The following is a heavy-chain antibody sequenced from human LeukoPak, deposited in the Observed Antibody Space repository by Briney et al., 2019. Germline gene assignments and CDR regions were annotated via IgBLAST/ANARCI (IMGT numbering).Heavy chain of an antibody. CDR2: IFYSGST. J-gene: IGHJ6*03. Sequence: SETLSLTCTVSGYSISSGYYWGWIRQPPGKGLEWIGNIFYSGSTYYSPSLKSRVTISLDTSRNQFSLKLSSVTAADTAVYFCARQLYVSGSYYAPMDVWGKGTTVTISS. V-gene: IGHV4-38-2*02. CDR3: ARQLYVSGSYYAPMDV. CDR1: GYSISSGYY. D-gene: IGHD3-10*01.